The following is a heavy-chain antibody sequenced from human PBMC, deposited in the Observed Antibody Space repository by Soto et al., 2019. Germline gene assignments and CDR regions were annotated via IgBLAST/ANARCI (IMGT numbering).Heavy chain of an antibody. CDR1: GDTFDFYS. D-gene: IGHD3-10*01. Sequence: QVQLVQSGAEVKRPGSSVMVSCKASGDTFDFYSINWVRQAPGRGLEWMGRANPIVRMSNYAQKFQGRVTMTADRPTSTAYMELSSLRSEDTAIYYCASSYGSGYRAFDYWGQGALVTVSS. CDR2: ANPIVRMS. J-gene: IGHJ4*02. V-gene: IGHV1-69*02. CDR3: ASSYGSGYRAFDY.